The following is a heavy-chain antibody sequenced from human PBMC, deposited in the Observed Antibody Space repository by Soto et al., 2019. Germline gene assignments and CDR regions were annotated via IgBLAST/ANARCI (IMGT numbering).Heavy chain of an antibody. D-gene: IGHD3-22*01. J-gene: IGHJ1*01. V-gene: IGHV3-23*01. Sequence: LRLSCAASGFTFSSYAMSWVRQAPGKGLEWVSAISGSGGSTYYADSVKGRFTISRDNSKNTLYLQMNSLRAEDTAVYYCAKGETYHYDSSGLWGQGTLVTVSS. CDR3: AKGETYHYDSSGL. CDR2: ISGSGGST. CDR1: GFTFSSYA.